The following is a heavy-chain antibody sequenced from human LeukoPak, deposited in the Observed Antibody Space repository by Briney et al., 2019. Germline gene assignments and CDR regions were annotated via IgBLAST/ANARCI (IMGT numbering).Heavy chain of an antibody. J-gene: IGHJ4*02. V-gene: IGHV4-34*09. CDR1: GGSFSGYY. CDR2: IYYSGST. D-gene: IGHD6-19*01. Sequence: SGTLSLTCAVYGGSFSGYYWSWIRQPPGKGLEWIGYIYYSGSTYYNPSLKSRVTISVDTSKNQFSLKLSSVTAADTAVYYCARESSRGSSGWPSFDYWGQGTLVTVSS. CDR3: ARESSRGSSGWPSFDY.